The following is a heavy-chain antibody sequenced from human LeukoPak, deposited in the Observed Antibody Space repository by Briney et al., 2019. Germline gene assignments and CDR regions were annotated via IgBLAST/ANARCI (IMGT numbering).Heavy chain of an antibody. Sequence: ASVKVSCKASGYTFTSYGISWVRQAPGQGREWTGWISAYNGNTNYAQKPQGRVTMTTDTSTSTAYMELRSLRSDDTAVYYCARERRSRLYYYDSSGYLVWGQGTLVTVSS. CDR1: GYTFTSYG. D-gene: IGHD3-22*01. V-gene: IGHV1-18*01. J-gene: IGHJ4*02. CDR3: ARERRSRLYYYDSSGYLV. CDR2: ISAYNGNT.